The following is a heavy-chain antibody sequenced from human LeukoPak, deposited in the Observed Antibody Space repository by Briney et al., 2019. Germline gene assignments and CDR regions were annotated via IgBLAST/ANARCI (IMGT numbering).Heavy chain of an antibody. CDR1: GGSFSGYY. D-gene: IGHD3-16*01. CDR2: INHSGST. CDR3: ARRRIMITFGGVTATNNWFDP. V-gene: IGHV4-34*01. Sequence: PSETLSLTCAVYGGSFSGYYWSWIRQPPGKGLEWIGEINHSGSTNYNPSLKSRVTISVDTSKNQFSLKLSSVTAADTAVYYCARRRIMITFGGVTATNNWFDPWGQGTLVTVSS. J-gene: IGHJ5*02.